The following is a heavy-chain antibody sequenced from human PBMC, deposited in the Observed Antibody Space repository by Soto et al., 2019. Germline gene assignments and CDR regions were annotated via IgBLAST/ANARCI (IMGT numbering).Heavy chain of an antibody. Sequence: QVQLVESGGGVVQPGRSLRLSCAASGFTFRSYGMHWVRQAPGKGLEWVAVIWYDGSNKYYPDSVKGRFTISRDNSKNTLYLQMNSLRAEDTAVDYGVRVPNSRGLPDGFDIWGQGTMVTVSS. V-gene: IGHV3-33*01. CDR1: GFTFRSYG. CDR2: IWYDGSNK. CDR3: VRVPNSRGLPDGFDI. J-gene: IGHJ3*02. D-gene: IGHD3-22*01.